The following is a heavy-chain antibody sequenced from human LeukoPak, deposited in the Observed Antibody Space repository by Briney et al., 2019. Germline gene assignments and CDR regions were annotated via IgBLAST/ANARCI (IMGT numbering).Heavy chain of an antibody. CDR1: GDSVSGGGYF. D-gene: IGHD5-18*01. CDR2: IYYSGST. J-gene: IGHJ4*02. V-gene: IGHV4-61*08. Sequence: SETLSLTCTVSGDSVSGGGYFWSWIRQPPGKGLEWIGYIYYSGSTNYNPSLKSRVTISVDTSKNQFSLKLSSVTAADTAVYYCARRFDTAMAFFDYWGQGTLVTVSS. CDR3: ARRFDTAMAFFDY.